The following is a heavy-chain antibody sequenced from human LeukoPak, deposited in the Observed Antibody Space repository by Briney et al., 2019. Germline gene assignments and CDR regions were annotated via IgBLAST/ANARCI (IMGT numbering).Heavy chain of an antibody. CDR2: INSDGSST. CDR1: GFTFSSYW. CDR3: ARDSGFSGTQRGEY. D-gene: IGHD3/OR15-3a*01. Sequence: GGSLRLSCAASGFTFSSYWVHWVRQAPGKGLVWVSRINSDGSSTSYADSVKGRFTISRDNAKNTLYLQMNSLRVEDTAVYYCARDSGFSGTQRGEYWGQGTLVTVSS. J-gene: IGHJ4*02. V-gene: IGHV3-74*01.